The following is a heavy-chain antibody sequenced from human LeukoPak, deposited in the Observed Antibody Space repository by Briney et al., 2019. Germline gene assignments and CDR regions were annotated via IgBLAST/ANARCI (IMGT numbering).Heavy chain of an antibody. V-gene: IGHV1-18*01. D-gene: IGHD2-21*01. CDR2: ISAYNGNT. CDR3: ASDFQGIYYYGMDV. J-gene: IGHJ6*02. CDR1: GYTFTSYG. Sequence: ASVKVSCKASGYTFTSYGISWVRQAPGQGLEWMGWISAYNGNTNYAQKLQGRVSMTTDTSTSTAYMELRSLRSDDTAVYYCASDFQGIYYYGMDVWGQGTTVTVSS.